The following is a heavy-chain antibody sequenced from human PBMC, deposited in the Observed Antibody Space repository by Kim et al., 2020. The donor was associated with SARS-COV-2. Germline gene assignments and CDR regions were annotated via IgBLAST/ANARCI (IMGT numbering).Heavy chain of an antibody. Sequence: ASLKVSCKASGYTFTSYAMHWVRQAPGQRLEWMGWINAGNGNTKYSQKFQGRVTITRDTSASTAYMELSSLRSEDTAVYYCARKRYSSSWYRDAFDIWGQGTMVTVSS. J-gene: IGHJ3*02. CDR3: ARKRYSSSWYRDAFDI. V-gene: IGHV1-3*01. D-gene: IGHD6-13*01. CDR1: GYTFTSYA. CDR2: INAGNGNT.